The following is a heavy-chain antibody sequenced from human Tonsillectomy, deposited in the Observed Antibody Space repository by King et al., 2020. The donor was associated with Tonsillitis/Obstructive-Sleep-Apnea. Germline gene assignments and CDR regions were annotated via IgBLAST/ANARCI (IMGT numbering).Heavy chain of an antibody. D-gene: IGHD6-6*01. J-gene: IGHJ6*02. CDR3: TREVSYGMDV. CDR2: IRGKAYGGTT. Sequence: EVQLVESGGGLVQPGRSLTLSCTASGFTFRDFPMSWVRQAPGKGLEWVGFIRGKAYGGTTEYAASGKGRFTISRDDSKSIAYLQMNSLKTEDTAVYYCTREVSYGMDVWGQGTTVTVSS. CDR1: GFTFRDFP. V-gene: IGHV3-49*04.